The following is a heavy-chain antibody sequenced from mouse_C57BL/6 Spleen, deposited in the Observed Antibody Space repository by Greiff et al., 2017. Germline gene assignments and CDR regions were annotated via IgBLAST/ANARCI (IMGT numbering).Heavy chain of an antibody. CDR2: INPNNGGT. V-gene: IGHV1-18*01. CDR1: GYTFTDSN. Sequence: EVQLQQSGPELVKPGASVKIPCKASGYTFTDSNMDWVKQSHGKSLEWIGDINPNNGGTIYNQKFKGKATLTVDKSSSTAYMELRSLTSEDTAVYYCARKPFYYAMDYWGQGTSVTVSS. D-gene: IGHD6-1*01. J-gene: IGHJ4*01. CDR3: ARKPFYYAMDY.